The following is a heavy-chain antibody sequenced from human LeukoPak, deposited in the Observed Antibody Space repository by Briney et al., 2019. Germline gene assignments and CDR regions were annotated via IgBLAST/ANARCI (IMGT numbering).Heavy chain of an antibody. Sequence: GESLKISCKASGYSFTDYWISWVRQMPGKGLEWMGRIDPSDSYTNYSPSFQGHVTISADKSISTAYLQWSSLKASDTAMYYCARLTTAMVRRGYYFDYWGQGTLVTVSS. CDR1: GYSFTDYW. D-gene: IGHD5-18*01. J-gene: IGHJ4*02. CDR3: ARLTTAMVRRGYYFDY. CDR2: IDPSDSYT. V-gene: IGHV5-10-1*01.